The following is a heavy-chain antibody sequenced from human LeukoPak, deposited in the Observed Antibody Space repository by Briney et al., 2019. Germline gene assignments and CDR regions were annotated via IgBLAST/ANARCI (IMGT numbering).Heavy chain of an antibody. Sequence: SETLSLTCAVYGGSFSGYYWSWIRQPPGKGLEWIGEINHSGSTIYNPSLKSRVTISVDTSKNQFSLKLSSVTAADTAVYYCARGYDFWSGYSPNYYYYYMDVWGKGTTVTVSS. J-gene: IGHJ6*03. CDR3: ARGYDFWSGYSPNYYYYYMDV. D-gene: IGHD3-3*01. V-gene: IGHV4-34*01. CDR2: INHSGST. CDR1: GGSFSGYY.